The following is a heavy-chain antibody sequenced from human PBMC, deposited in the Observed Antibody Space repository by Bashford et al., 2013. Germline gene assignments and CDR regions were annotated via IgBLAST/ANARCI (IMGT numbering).Heavy chain of an antibody. Sequence: SCKASGYTFTSYTMHWVRQAPGKGLEYVSLISSNGGSTYYADSVKGRFTISRDNSKNTLFLQMSSLRAEDTAVYYCVKGGSLTYYYFDDWGQGTLVTVSS. D-gene: IGHD2-15*01. CDR3: VKGGSLTYYYFDD. CDR1: GYTFTSYT. CDR2: ISSNGGST. V-gene: IGHV3-64D*06. J-gene: IGHJ4*02.